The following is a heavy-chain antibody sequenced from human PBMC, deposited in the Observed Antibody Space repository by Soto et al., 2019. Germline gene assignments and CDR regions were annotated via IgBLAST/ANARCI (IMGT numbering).Heavy chain of an antibody. V-gene: IGHV4-4*02. D-gene: IGHD2-21*02. Sequence: QVQLQESGPGLVKPSGTLSLTCAVSGGSVSSSNWWSWVRQSPGKGLEWMGEIYHSGSAHYNPSLEGPATISLDKSHNQFSLMLTSVAAADSAVYYCARVPGVVVSADDAFDIWGPGTRVIVSS. CDR3: ARVPGVVVSADDAFDI. CDR1: GGSVSSSNW. J-gene: IGHJ3*02. CDR2: IYHSGSA.